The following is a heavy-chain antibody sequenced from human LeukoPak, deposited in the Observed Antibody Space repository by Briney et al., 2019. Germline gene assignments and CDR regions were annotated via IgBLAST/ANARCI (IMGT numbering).Heavy chain of an antibody. Sequence: PGGSLRLSCAASGFTFSSYGMHWVRQAPGKGLEWVAVISYDGSNKYYADSVKGRFTISRDNSKNTLYLQMNSLRAEDTAVYYCAREVRYSNPIDYWGQGTLVTVSS. CDR1: GFTFSSYG. D-gene: IGHD4-11*01. CDR3: AREVRYSNPIDY. V-gene: IGHV3-30*03. J-gene: IGHJ4*02. CDR2: ISYDGSNK.